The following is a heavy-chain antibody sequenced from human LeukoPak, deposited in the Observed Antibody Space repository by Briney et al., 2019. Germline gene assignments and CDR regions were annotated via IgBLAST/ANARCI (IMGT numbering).Heavy chain of an antibody. V-gene: IGHV3-66*01. D-gene: IGHD6-13*01. CDR1: RFTVSSNY. J-gene: IGHJ4*02. CDR3: ARDLGIAAAGIRALDY. Sequence: GGSLRLSCAASRFTVSSNYMSWVRQAPGKGLEWVSLIYSGGSTYYADSVKGRFTISRDNSKNTLYLQMNSLRAEDTAVYYCARDLGIAAAGIRALDYWGQGTLVTVSS. CDR2: IYSGGST.